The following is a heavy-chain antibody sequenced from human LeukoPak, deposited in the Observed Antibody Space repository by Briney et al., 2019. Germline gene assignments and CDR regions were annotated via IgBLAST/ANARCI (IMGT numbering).Heavy chain of an antibody. CDR1: GFTFSDYY. CDR3: ARGAVAGHFDY. CDR2: ISSSSSYT. V-gene: IGHV3-11*06. Sequence: GGSLRLSCAASGFTFSDYYMSWIRQAPGKGLEWVSYISSSSSYTNYADSVKGRFTISRDNAKNSLYLQMNSLRAEDTAVYYCARGAVAGHFDYWGQGTLVTVSS. D-gene: IGHD6-19*01. J-gene: IGHJ4*02.